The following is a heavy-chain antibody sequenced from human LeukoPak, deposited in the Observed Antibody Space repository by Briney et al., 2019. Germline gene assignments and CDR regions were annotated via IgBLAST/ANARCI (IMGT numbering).Heavy chain of an antibody. J-gene: IGHJ4*02. CDR2: INTASGDA. CDR3: AISMSPLWFGELPDY. V-gene: IGHV1-3*04. CDR1: GYSFSDLP. Sequence: GASVKVSCKASGYSFSDLPMHWVRQAPGQRPEWMGWINTASGDASYSQKFQGRVTITRAASASTTYMELSSLKSEDTAVYYCAISMSPLWFGELPDYWGQGTLVTVSS. D-gene: IGHD3-10*01.